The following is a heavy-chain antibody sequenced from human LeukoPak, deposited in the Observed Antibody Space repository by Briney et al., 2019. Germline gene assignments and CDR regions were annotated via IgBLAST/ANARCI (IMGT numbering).Heavy chain of an antibody. CDR3: ARDRDFSAYLDY. D-gene: IGHD3-22*01. CDR2: IYNDGNT. J-gene: IGHJ4*02. Sequence: GGSLRLSCAASGFTVSSSYMSWVRQAPGKGLEWVSVIYNDGNTYYADSVKGRFTISRDNSKNTLYLQMNSLRAEDTAVYYCARDRDFSAYLDYWGQGTLVTVSS. V-gene: IGHV3-53*01. CDR1: GFTVSSSY.